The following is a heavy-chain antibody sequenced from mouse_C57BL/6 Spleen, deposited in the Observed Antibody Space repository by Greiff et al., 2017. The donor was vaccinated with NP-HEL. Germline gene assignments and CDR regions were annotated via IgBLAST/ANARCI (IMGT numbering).Heavy chain of an antibody. V-gene: IGHV1-61*01. CDR1: GYTFTSYW. CDR2: IYPSDSET. Sequence: VQLQQPGAELVRPGSSVKLSCKASGYTFTSYWMDWVKQRPGQGLEWIGNIYPSDSETHYNQKFKDKATLTVDKSSSTAYMQLSSLTSEDSAVYYCARRGVTGAFAYWGQGTLVTVSA. D-gene: IGHD4-1*01. J-gene: IGHJ3*01. CDR3: ARRGVTGAFAY.